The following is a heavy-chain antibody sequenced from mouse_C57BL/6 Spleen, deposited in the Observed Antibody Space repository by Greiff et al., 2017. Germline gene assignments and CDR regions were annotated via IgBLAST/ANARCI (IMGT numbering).Heavy chain of an antibody. CDR3: ARWAFAY. J-gene: IGHJ3*01. V-gene: IGHV5-17*01. CDR1: GFTFSDYG. Sequence: EVKLVESGGGLVKPGGSLKLSCAASGFTFSDYGMHWVRQAPEKGLEWVAYISSGSSTIYYADTVKGRFTIARDNAKNTLFLQMTSLRSEDTDMYYCARWAFAYWGQGTLVTVSA. CDR2: ISSGSSTI.